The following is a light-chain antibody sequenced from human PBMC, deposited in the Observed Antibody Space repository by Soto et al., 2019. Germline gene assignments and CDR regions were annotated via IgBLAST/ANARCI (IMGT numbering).Light chain of an antibody. CDR2: EDN. CDR1: SGSIASNY. Sequence: NFMLTQPHCVSKSPGKNVTISFTRSSGSIASNYVQWYQHRPGSAPTTVIYEDNQRPSGVPDRFSGSTDGSSNSASLTISGLQTEDEADYYCQSYYSSTVVFGGGTKLTVL. J-gene: IGLJ2*01. V-gene: IGLV6-57*04. CDR3: QSYYSSTVV.